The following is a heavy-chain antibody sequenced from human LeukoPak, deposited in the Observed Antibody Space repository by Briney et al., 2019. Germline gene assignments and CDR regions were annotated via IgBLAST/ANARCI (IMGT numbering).Heavy chain of an antibody. CDR1: GFTFSSYG. V-gene: IGHV3-30*18. J-gene: IGHJ4*02. D-gene: IGHD2-21*02. CDR3: AKDLNPLAYCGGDCHPGDY. CDR2: ISYDGSNK. Sequence: GGSLRLSCAASGFTFSSYGMHWVRQAPGKGLEWVAVISYDGSNKYYADSVKGRFTISRDNSKNTLYLQMNSLRAEDTAVYYCAKDLNPLAYCGGDCHPGDYWGQGTLVTVSS.